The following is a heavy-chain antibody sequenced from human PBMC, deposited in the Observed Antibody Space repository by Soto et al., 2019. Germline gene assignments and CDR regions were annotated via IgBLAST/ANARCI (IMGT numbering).Heavy chain of an antibody. CDR3: ARGSIAAAGRIDY. CDR2: INHSGST. V-gene: IGHV4-34*01. CDR1: GGSFSGYY. D-gene: IGHD6-13*01. J-gene: IGHJ4*02. Sequence: PSETLSLTCAVYGGSFSGYYWSWIRQPPGKGLEWIGEINHSGSTNYNPSLKSRVTISVDTSKNQFSLKLSSVTAADTAVYYCARGSIAAAGRIDYRGQGTLVTVSS.